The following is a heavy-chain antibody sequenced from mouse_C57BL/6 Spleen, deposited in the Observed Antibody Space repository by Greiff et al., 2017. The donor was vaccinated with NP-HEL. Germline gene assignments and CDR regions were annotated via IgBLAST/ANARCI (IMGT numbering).Heavy chain of an antibody. CDR1: GYTFTDYN. CDR3: ARKGDTTVVARGLDYAMDY. V-gene: IGHV1-22*01. J-gene: IGHJ4*01. D-gene: IGHD1-1*01. CDR2: INTNNGGT. Sequence: VQLQQSGPELVKPGASVKMSCKASGYTFTDYNMHWVKQSHGKSLEWIGYINTNNGGTSYNQKFKGKATLTVNKSSSTAYMELRSLTSEDSAVYYCARKGDTTVVARGLDYAMDYWGQGTSVTVSS.